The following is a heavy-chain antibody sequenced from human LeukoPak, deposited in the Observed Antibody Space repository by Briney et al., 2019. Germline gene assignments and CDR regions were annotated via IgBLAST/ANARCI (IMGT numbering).Heavy chain of an antibody. V-gene: IGHV3-48*03. CDR1: GFTLSSYE. CDR2: ISSSGSTI. J-gene: IGHJ4*02. CDR3: ASGVTIFGVVRFDY. D-gene: IGHD3-3*01. Sequence: GGSLRLSCAASGFTLSSYEMNWVRQAPGKGLEWVSYISSSGSTIYYADSVKGRFTISRYNAKNSLYLQMNSLRAEDTAVYYCASGVTIFGVVRFDYWGQGTLVTVSS.